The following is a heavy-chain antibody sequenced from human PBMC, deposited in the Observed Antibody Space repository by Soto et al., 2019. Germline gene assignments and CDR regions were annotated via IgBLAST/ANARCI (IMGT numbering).Heavy chain of an antibody. D-gene: IGHD3-10*01. CDR1: GFTFSSYG. CDR3: ARADVWFGGPGYYYYGMDV. CDR2: IWYDGSNK. V-gene: IGHV3-33*01. J-gene: IGHJ6*02. Sequence: QVQLVESGGGVVQPGRSLRLSCAASGFTFSSYGMHWVRQAPGKGLEWVAVIWYDGSNKYYADSVKGRFTISRDNSENTLYLQMNSLRAEDTAVYYCARADVWFGGPGYYYYGMDVWGQGTTVNVSS.